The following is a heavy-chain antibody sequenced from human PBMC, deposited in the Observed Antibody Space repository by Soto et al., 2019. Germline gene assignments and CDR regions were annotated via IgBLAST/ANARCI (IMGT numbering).Heavy chain of an antibody. CDR2: INPSGCST. V-gene: IGHV1-46*01. D-gene: IGHD3-3*01. CDR3: ASRLYDLWHGERDSWFDP. Sequence: QVQLVQSGAEVKKPGASVKVSCKASGYTFTSYYTHLVRQVPGQGPVWVGIINPSGCSTSYVQKSHGRVPMTRDTSPSTVDMELSSLRSEDTAVYYCASRLYDLWHGERDSWFDPWGQGTLVTVSS. J-gene: IGHJ5*02. CDR1: GYTFTSYY.